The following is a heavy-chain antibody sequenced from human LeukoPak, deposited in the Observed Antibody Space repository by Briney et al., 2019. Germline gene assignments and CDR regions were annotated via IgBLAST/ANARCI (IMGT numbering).Heavy chain of an antibody. D-gene: IGHD2-2*02. V-gene: IGHV3-30*02. CDR2: IQYDGSNK. Sequence: GGSLRLSCAASGFTFSSYGMHWVRQAPGKGLEWVAFIQYDGSNKYYADSVKGRFTISRDNSKNTLYLQMNSLRAEDTAVYYCARDYDCSSTSCYTGEPDYWGQGTLVTVSS. CDR1: GFTFSSYG. CDR3: ARDYDCSSTSCYTGEPDY. J-gene: IGHJ4*02.